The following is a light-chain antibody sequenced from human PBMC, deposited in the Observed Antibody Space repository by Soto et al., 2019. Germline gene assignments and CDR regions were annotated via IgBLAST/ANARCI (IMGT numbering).Light chain of an antibody. Sequence: DIQMTQSPSTLSASVGDRVTITCRASQSISSWLAWYQQKPWKAPKLLIYDASSLESGVPSRFSGSGSGKEFPLTISSLQPDDFATYNCQQYNSYSFPFGGGTKVEIK. J-gene: IGKJ4*01. CDR1: QSISSW. CDR3: QQYNSYSFP. CDR2: DAS. V-gene: IGKV1-5*01.